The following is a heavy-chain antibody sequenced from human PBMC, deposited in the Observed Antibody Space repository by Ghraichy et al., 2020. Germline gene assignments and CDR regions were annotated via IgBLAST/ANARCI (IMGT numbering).Heavy chain of an antibody. CDR3: ARGAKGSTPALFFDC. D-gene: IGHD2/OR15-2a*01. CDR1: GDSISSGSYY. CDR2: IYSSGST. Sequence: QTLSLTCTVSGDSISSGSYYWSWIRQPAGKGLEWIGRIYSSGSTNYKSSLKSRVTISRDTSKNQFSLKLSSVTAADTAVYYCARGAKGSTPALFFDCWGQGTLVTVSS. V-gene: IGHV4-61*02. J-gene: IGHJ4*02.